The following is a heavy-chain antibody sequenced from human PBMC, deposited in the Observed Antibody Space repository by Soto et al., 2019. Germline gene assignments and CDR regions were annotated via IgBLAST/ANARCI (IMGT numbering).Heavy chain of an antibody. D-gene: IGHD2-2*01. CDR3: ARGLYCISTSCDANWFDP. CDR2: IYYSGST. J-gene: IGHJ5*02. CDR1: GGSISSGDYY. Sequence: QVQLQESGPGLVKPSQTLSLTCTVSGGSISSGDYYWSWIRQPPGKGLEWIGYIYYSGSTYYNPSLKSRVTISVDTSKNQFSLKLSSVTAADTAVYYCARGLYCISTSCDANWFDPWGQGTLVTVSS. V-gene: IGHV4-30-4*01.